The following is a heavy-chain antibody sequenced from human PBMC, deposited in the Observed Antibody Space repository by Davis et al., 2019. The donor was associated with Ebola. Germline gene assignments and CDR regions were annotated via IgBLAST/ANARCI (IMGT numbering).Heavy chain of an antibody. CDR2: TSHNERER. CDR1: GSTFSNHA. D-gene: IGHD1-1*01. V-gene: IGHV3-30*04. CDR3: ARALHDEVLDY. J-gene: IGHJ4*02. Sequence: PGGFLRPSCVASGSTFSNHAMHWVRQAPGKGLEWVAVTSHNERERFYGESVQGRFTISRDNSENVLYLQMDSLRPDDTAIYFCARALHDEVLDYWGQGTPVTVSS.